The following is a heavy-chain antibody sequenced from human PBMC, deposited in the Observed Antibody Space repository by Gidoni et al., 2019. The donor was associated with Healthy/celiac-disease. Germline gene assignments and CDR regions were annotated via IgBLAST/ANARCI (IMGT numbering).Heavy chain of an antibody. CDR3: ARGAGRTYFDY. CDR2: IYYSGST. CDR1: GGSISSYY. J-gene: IGHJ4*02. D-gene: IGHD6-19*01. Sequence: QVQLQESGPGLVKPSETLSLPCTVSGGSISSYYWSWSRQPPGKGLEWIGYIYYSGSTNYNPSLKSRVTISVDTSKNQFSLKLSSVTAADTAVYYCARGAGRTYFDYWGQGTLVTVSS. V-gene: IGHV4-59*01.